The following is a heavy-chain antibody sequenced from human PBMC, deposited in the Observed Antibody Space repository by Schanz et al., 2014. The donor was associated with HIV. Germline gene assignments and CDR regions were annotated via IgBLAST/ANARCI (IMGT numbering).Heavy chain of an antibody. CDR3: AKGYGDYYWYFDL. J-gene: IGHJ2*01. CDR2: IYSGGST. CDR1: GFTVSSNY. D-gene: IGHD4-17*01. Sequence: EVQLVESGGGLIQPGGSLRLSCAASGFTVSSNYMSWVRQAPGKGLEWVSVIYSGGSTDYADSVKGRFTISRDNSRNTLYLQMNALRAEDTAVYYCAKGYGDYYWYFDLWGRGTLVTVSS. V-gene: IGHV3-53*01.